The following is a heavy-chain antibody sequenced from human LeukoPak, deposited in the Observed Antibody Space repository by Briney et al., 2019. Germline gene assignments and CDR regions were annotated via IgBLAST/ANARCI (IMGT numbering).Heavy chain of an antibody. CDR3: ARDANYYGSGSYWQYYYYYYGMDV. CDR2: ISYDGSNK. CDR1: GFTFSSYA. D-gene: IGHD3-10*01. Sequence: GGSLRLSCAASGFTFSSYAMHWVRQAPGKGLEWVAVISYDGSNKYYADSVKGRFTISRDNSKNTLYLQMNSLRAEDTAVYYCARDANYYGSGSYWQYYYYYYGMDVWGQGTTVTVSS. V-gene: IGHV3-30-3*01. J-gene: IGHJ6*02.